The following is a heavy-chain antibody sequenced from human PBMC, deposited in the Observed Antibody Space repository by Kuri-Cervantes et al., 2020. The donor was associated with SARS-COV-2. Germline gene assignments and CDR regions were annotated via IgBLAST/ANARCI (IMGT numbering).Heavy chain of an antibody. CDR3: ASGGVYGSGSYDHYYYYGMDV. CDR2: ISSRSSTI. D-gene: IGHD3-10*01. CDR1: GFTFSSYS. Sequence: GESLKISCAASGFTFSSYSMNWVRQAPGKGLEWVSYISSRSSTIYYADSVKGRFTISRDNAKNSLYLQMNSLRDEDTAVYSCASGGVYGSGSYDHYYYYGMDVWGQGTTVTVSS. J-gene: IGHJ6*02. V-gene: IGHV3-48*02.